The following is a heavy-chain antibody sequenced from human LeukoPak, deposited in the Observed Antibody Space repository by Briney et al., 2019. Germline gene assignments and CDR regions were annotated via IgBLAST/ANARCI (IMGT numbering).Heavy chain of an antibody. D-gene: IGHD1-26*01. CDR3: ARAGGYRDAFDI. V-gene: IGHV4-59*01. CDR1: GGSISSYY. J-gene: IGHJ3*02. CDR2: IYYSEST. Sequence: SGTLSLTCTVSGGSISSYYWSWIRQPPGKGLEWIGYIYYSESTNYNPSLKSRVTISVDTSKNQFSLKLSSVTAADTAVYYCARAGGYRDAFDIWGQGTMVTVSS.